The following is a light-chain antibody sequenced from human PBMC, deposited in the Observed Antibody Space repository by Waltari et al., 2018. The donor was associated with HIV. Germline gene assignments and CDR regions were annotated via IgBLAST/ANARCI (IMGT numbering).Light chain of an antibody. CDR3: QVSDSRGDSRV. V-gene: IGLV3-21*04. CDR2: YVS. Sequence: SFVVTQPPSGSVAPGETARITCEGNNIGDKTVHWYQQKPGQAPLMVIYYVSDRPSGIPERFSASNSGNTATLTLTRVEAGDEADYYCQVSDSRGDSRVFGGGTKLTVL. J-gene: IGLJ3*02. CDR1: NIGDKT.